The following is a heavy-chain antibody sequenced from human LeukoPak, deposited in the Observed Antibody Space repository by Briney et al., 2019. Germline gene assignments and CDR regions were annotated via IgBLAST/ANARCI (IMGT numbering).Heavy chain of an antibody. Sequence: ASVKVSCKASGYTFTGYYMHWVRQAPPQGLEWMGRVNPNSGGTNYAQKFQGRVTMTRETSISTAYMELSRLRSDDTALCYCATDTCIAGHDGSIGHSSPTYSGQGKLVTVSS. CDR3: ATDTCIAGHDGSIGHSSPTY. D-gene: IGHD3-22*01. CDR2: VNPNSGGT. J-gene: IGHJ4*02. CDR1: GYTFTGYY. V-gene: IGHV1-2*06.